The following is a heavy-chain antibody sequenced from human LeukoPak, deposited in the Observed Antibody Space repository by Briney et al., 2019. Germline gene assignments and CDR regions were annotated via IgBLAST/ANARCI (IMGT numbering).Heavy chain of an antibody. Sequence: PGGSLRLSCSASGFAFSDYSLNWVRQAPGKGLEWVSYISVSGATVYYADSVKGRFTISRDNARSSLYLQMNSLRAEDTAVYYCARDSGSYYDRLDCWGQGTLVTVSS. J-gene: IGHJ4*02. D-gene: IGHD3-22*01. V-gene: IGHV3-48*01. CDR2: ISVSGATV. CDR1: GFAFSDYS. CDR3: ARDSGSYYDRLDC.